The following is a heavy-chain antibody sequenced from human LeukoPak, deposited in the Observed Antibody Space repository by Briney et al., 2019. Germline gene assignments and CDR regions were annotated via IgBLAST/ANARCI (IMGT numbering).Heavy chain of an antibody. D-gene: IGHD3-9*01. V-gene: IGHV4-34*01. CDR1: GGSFSGYY. CDR3: ARRRLRYFDWLEGDYYYYYMDV. Sequence: SQTLSLTCAVYGGSFSGYYWSWIRQPPGKGLEWIGEINHSGSTNYNPSLKSRVTISVDTSKNQFSLKLSSVTAADTAVYYCARRRLRYFDWLEGDYYYYYMDVWGKGTTVTISS. CDR2: INHSGST. J-gene: IGHJ6*03.